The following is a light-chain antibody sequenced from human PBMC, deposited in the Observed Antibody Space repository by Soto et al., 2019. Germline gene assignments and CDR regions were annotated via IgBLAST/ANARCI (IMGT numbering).Light chain of an antibody. CDR3: QQSFTPYT. Sequence: DIQMTQSPSSLTTHIGDRVTITCRASQRISTYLNWYQQKPGKAPKLLIYAASTLQSGVPSRFSGSGSGTDFTLTISRLQPEDFATYYCQQSFTPYTFGQGTKLEIK. CDR1: QRISTY. J-gene: IGKJ2*01. CDR2: AAS. V-gene: IGKV1-39*01.